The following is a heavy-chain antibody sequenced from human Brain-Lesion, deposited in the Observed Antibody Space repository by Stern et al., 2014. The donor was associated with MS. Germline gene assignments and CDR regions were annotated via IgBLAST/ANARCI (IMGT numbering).Heavy chain of an antibody. CDR3: VRPDIMGTIWN. V-gene: IGHV4-39*01. CDR2: VYYTRST. Sequence: QVQLQESGPGLVKPSETLSLTCTVSGGSITSSSYYWGWIRQPPGRGLEYIGTVYYTRSTFYDPSLRGGSPISVAPSKTQVALKLTSVTAADTAVYYCVRPDIMGTIWNWGQGTLVTVSS. J-gene: IGHJ4*02. CDR1: GGSITSSSYY. D-gene: IGHD1-26*01.